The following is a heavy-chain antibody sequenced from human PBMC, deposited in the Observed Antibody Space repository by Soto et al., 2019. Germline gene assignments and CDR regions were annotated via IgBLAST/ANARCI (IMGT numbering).Heavy chain of an antibody. D-gene: IGHD2-15*01. CDR2: ISYDGSNK. CDR1: GFTFSSYA. V-gene: IGHV3-30-3*01. Sequence: QVQLVESGGGVVQPGRSLRLSCAASGFTFSSYAMHWVRQAPGKGLEWVAVISYDGSNKYYADSVKGRFTISRDNSKNTLYLQMNSLRVEVTAVYYCARASPTLLKDIVVVVAAPFDYWGQGTLVTVSS. CDR3: ARASPTLLKDIVVVVAAPFDY. J-gene: IGHJ4*02.